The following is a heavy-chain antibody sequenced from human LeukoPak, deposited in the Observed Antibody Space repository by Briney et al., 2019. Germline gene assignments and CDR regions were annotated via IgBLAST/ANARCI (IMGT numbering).Heavy chain of an antibody. CDR3: ARGKGIIGVVISYYYYYYMDV. Sequence: SVKVSCKASGGTFSSYAISWVRQAPGQGLEWMGGIIPIFGTANYAQKFQGRVTITADESTSTAYMELSSLRSEDTAVYYCARGKGIIGVVISYYYYYYMDVWGKGTTVTVSS. D-gene: IGHD3-3*01. J-gene: IGHJ6*03. V-gene: IGHV1-69*01. CDR2: IIPIFGTA. CDR1: GGTFSSYA.